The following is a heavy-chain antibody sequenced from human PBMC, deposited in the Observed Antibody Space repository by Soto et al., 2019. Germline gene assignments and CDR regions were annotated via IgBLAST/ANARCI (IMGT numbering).Heavy chain of an antibody. D-gene: IGHD3-22*01. CDR2: ISPKSGSK. Sequence: SVKVSCKTSGYTFTRNGISWVRQAPGQGLEWMGWISPKSGSKKYAQKFQGRVIMTTDTSTSTAYMELRSLRCDDTAVYYCVKDRDSNSWPSRDVWGPGTTVTV. CDR3: VKDRDSNSWPSRDV. CDR1: GYTFTRNG. J-gene: IGHJ6*02. V-gene: IGHV1-18*01.